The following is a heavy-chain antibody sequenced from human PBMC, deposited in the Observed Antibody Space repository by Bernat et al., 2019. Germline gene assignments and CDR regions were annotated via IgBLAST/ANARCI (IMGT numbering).Heavy chain of an antibody. V-gene: IGHV3-30-3*01. CDR3: ARSGSGTAMVTGFDY. D-gene: IGHD5-18*01. J-gene: IGHJ4*02. CDR2: ISYDGSNK. Sequence: QVQLVESGGGVVQPGRSLRLSCAASGFTFSSYAMHWVRQAPGKGLEWVAVISYDGSNKYYGDSVKGRFTISRDNSKNTLYLQMNSLRAEDTAVYYCARSGSGTAMVTGFDYWGQGTLVTVSS. CDR1: GFTFSSYA.